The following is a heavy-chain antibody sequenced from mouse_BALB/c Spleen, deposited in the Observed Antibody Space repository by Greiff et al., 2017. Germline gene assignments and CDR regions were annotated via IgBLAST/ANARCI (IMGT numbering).Heavy chain of an antibody. CDR3: ARHGGTVGAMDY. D-gene: IGHD2-14*01. V-gene: IGHV5-6*01. Sequence: EVMLVESGGDLVKPGGSLKLSCAASGFTFSSYGMSWVRQTPDKRLEWVATISSGGSYTYYPDSVKGRFTISRDNAKNTLYLQMSSLKSEDTAMYYCARHGGTVGAMDYWGQGTSVTVSS. CDR2: ISSGGSYT. CDR1: GFTFSSYG. J-gene: IGHJ4*01.